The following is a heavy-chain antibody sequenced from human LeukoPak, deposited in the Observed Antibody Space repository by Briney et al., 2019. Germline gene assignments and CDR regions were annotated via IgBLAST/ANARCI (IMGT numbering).Heavy chain of an antibody. Sequence: PSETLSLTCTVSGGSISSSSYYWGWIRQPPGKGLEWIGSIYYSGSTYYNPSLKSRVTIPVDTSKNQFSLKLSSVTAADTAVYYCATLPFDAFNIWGQGTMVTVSS. J-gene: IGHJ3*02. CDR3: ATLPFDAFNI. CDR2: IYYSGST. CDR1: GGSISSSSYY. V-gene: IGHV4-39*07.